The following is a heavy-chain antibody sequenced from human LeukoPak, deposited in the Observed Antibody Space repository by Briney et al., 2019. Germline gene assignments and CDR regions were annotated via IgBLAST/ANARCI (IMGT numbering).Heavy chain of an antibody. CDR3: AKPEEWFGERPDY. D-gene: IGHD3-10*01. CDR1: GFTFSSYA. V-gene: IGHV3-23*01. J-gene: IGHJ4*02. CDR2: ISGSGGST. Sequence: GGSPRLSCAASGFTFSSYAMSWVRQAPGKGLEWVSAISGSGGSTYYADSVKGRFTISRDNSKNTLYLQMNSLRAEDTAVYYCAKPEEWFGERPDYWGQGTLVTVSS.